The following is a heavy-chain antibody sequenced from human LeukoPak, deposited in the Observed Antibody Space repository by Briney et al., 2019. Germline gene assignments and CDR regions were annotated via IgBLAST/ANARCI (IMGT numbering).Heavy chain of an antibody. D-gene: IGHD6-19*01. CDR1: GFTFSSYW. CDR2: INSDGSST. V-gene: IGHV3-74*01. CDR3: ARSGGYSSGWTIFDY. J-gene: IGHJ4*02. Sequence: PGGSPRLSCAASGFTFSSYWMHWVRQAPGKGLVWVSRINSDGSSTSYADSVKGRFTISRDNAKNTLYLQMNSLRAEDTAVYYCARSGGYSSGWTIFDYWGQGTLVTVSS.